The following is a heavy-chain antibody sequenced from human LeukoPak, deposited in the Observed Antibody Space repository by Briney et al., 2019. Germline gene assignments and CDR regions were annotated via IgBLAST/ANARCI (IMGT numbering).Heavy chain of an antibody. D-gene: IGHD3-22*01. Sequence: GGSLRLSCAASGFTFSSYAMSWVRQAPGKRLEWVSAISGSGGSTYYADSVKGRFTISRDNSKNTLYLQMNSLRAEDTAVYYCARYHYDSSGYPILKYYFDYWGQGTLVTVSS. CDR1: GFTFSSYA. J-gene: IGHJ4*02. CDR2: ISGSGGST. V-gene: IGHV3-23*01. CDR3: ARYHYDSSGYPILKYYFDY.